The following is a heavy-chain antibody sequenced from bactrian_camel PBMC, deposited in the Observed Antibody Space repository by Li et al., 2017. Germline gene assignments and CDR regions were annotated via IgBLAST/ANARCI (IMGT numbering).Heavy chain of an antibody. CDR2: IYSGGVVT. J-gene: IGHJ6*01. Sequence: VQLVESGGGSVQAGGSLRLSCAASRWTFNMYWARQAPGRGLEWVSGIYSGGVVTSYSDSVKGRFTISRDNAKKTLYLQMNSLKPEDTAMYYCAAVRYGGSWYPLCRARSADFGYWGQGTQVTVS. D-gene: IGHD6*01. V-gene: IGHV3S42*01. CDR3: AAVRYGGSWYPLCRARSADFGY. CDR1: RWTFN.